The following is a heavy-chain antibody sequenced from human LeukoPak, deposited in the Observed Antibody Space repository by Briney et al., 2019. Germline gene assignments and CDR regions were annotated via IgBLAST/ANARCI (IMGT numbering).Heavy chain of an antibody. V-gene: IGHV3-48*01. CDR2: ISSSSSTI. Sequence: GGSLRLSCAASGFTFSSYSMNWVRQAPGKGLEWVSYISSSSSTIYYAHSVKGRFTISRDNAKNSLYLQMNSLRAEDTAVYYCARNVLLWFGEPSYYYGMDVWGQGTTVTVSS. D-gene: IGHD3-10*01. CDR1: GFTFSSYS. J-gene: IGHJ6*02. CDR3: ARNVLLWFGEPSYYYGMDV.